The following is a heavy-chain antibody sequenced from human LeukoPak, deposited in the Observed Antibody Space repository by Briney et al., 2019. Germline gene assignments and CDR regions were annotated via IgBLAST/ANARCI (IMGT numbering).Heavy chain of an antibody. D-gene: IGHD6-19*01. CDR1: GFTFSGYA. Sequence: PGRSLRLSCAASGFTFSGYAMHWVRQAPGKGLEWVAVISYDGSNKYYADSVKGRFTISRDNSKNTLYLQMNSLRAEDTAVYYCARDIQWLVRGYFDYWGQGTLVTVSS. J-gene: IGHJ4*02. CDR3: ARDIQWLVRGYFDY. V-gene: IGHV3-30-3*01. CDR2: ISYDGSNK.